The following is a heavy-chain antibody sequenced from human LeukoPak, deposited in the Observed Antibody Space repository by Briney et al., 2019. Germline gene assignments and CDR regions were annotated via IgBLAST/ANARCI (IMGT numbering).Heavy chain of an antibody. V-gene: IGHV1-46*01. J-gene: IGHJ4*02. CDR3: ARDWAHGSFDL. CDR1: GYPFTAFS. Sequence: GSVTVSCKALGYPFTAFSLHWVRQAPGQGPEWMAIINPGIFTTTYAQKLQDRITVTSDTSTATVYMELRSLRLEDTAVYFCARDWAHGSFDLWGQGTLVTVPS. CDR2: INPGIFTT. D-gene: IGHD3-16*01.